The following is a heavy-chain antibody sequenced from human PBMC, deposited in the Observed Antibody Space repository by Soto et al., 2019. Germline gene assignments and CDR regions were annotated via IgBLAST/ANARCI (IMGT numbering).Heavy chain of an antibody. D-gene: IGHD5-18*01. V-gene: IGHV1-3*01. CDR1: GYTFTSYA. J-gene: IGHJ4*02. CDR3: ARGHRAVVYSYCYYFDY. CDR2: INAGNGNT. Sequence: QVQLVQSGAEVKKPGASVKVSCKASGYTFTSYAMHWVRQAPGQRLEWMGWINAGNGNTKYSQKFQGRVTITRDTYARTAYMELSSLRSEDTAVYYCARGHRAVVYSYCYYFDYWGQGTLVTVSS.